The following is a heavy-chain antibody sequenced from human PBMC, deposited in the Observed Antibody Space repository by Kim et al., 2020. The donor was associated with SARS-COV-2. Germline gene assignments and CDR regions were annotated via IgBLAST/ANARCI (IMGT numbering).Heavy chain of an antibody. CDR2: ITWNSGSI. D-gene: IGHD6-19*01. CDR3: AGWSYYGMDV. CDR1: GFTFDDYA. Sequence: GGSLRLSCAASGFTFDDYAMEWVRQAPGKGLEWVAGITWNSGSIGYADSVKGRFAISRDNAKNSLYLQMTSLRTEDTALYYCAGWSYYGMDVWGQGTTVTVS. V-gene: IGHV3-9*01. J-gene: IGHJ6*02.